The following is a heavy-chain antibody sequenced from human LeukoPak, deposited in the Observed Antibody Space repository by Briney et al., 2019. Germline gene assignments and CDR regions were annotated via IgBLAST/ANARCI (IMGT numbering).Heavy chain of an antibody. D-gene: IGHD6-13*01. Sequence: SETLSLTCAVYGGSFSDYYWSWIRQPPGKGLEWIGEINHSGSTNYNPSLKSRVTISVDTSKNQFSLKLSSVTAADTAVYYCARGAGIAAAGTRWFDPWGQGTLVTVSS. V-gene: IGHV4-34*01. CDR3: ARGAGIAAAGTRWFDP. CDR1: GGSFSDYY. J-gene: IGHJ5*02. CDR2: INHSGST.